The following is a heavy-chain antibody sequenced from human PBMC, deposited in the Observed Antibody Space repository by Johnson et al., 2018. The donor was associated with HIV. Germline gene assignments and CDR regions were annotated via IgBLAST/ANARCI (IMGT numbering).Heavy chain of an antibody. Sequence: VQLVESGGGVVLPVGSLRLSCAASGFTFDDYGMNWVRQAPGKGLEWVSGINWNGDNTGYADSVKGRFTISRDNARNSMYLQMNSLSVEDTALYYCARVRTGDSSGYHDAFDIWGQGTMVIVSS. V-gene: IGHV3-20*04. J-gene: IGHJ3*02. CDR3: ARVRTGDSSGYHDAFDI. D-gene: IGHD3-22*01. CDR1: GFTFDDYG. CDR2: INWNGDNT.